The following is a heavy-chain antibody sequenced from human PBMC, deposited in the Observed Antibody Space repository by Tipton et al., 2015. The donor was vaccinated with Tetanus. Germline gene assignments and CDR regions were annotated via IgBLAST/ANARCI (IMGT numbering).Heavy chain of an antibody. CDR1: GFTFSNFA. CDR3: ASGSALDY. Sequence: SLRLSCAASGFTFSNFAMNWVRQSPLRGLEWVSGISGSGDETHYADSVKGRFTVSRDNAKNSLYLQMNSLRADDTGVYYCASGSALDYWGQGTLVTVSS. CDR2: ISGSGDET. J-gene: IGHJ4*02. D-gene: IGHD6-25*01. V-gene: IGHV3-23*01.